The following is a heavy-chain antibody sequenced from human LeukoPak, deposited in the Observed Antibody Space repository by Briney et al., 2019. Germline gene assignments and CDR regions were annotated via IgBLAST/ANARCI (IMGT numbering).Heavy chain of an antibody. CDR1: GFTFSRYW. CDR3: ARTPGDYDDY. V-gene: IGHV3-48*04. CDR2: ISTSGNTI. J-gene: IGHJ4*02. D-gene: IGHD2-15*01. Sequence: GGSLRLSCAASGFTFSRYWMNWVRQAPGKGLEWVSYISTSGNTIYYADSVKGRFTISRDNAKNSLYLQMNSLRAEDTAVYYCARTPGDYDDYWGQGTLVTVSS.